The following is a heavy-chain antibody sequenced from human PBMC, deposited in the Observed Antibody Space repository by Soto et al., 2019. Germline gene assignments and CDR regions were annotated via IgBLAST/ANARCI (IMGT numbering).Heavy chain of an antibody. CDR2: INPSGGST. D-gene: IGHD3-22*01. CDR1: GYTFTSYY. CDR3: AREPPHYDSSGYYYYYGMDV. J-gene: IGHJ6*02. Sequence: VASVKVSCKASGYTFTSYYMHWVRQAPGQGLEWMGIINPSGGSTSYAQKFQGRVTMTRDTSTSTVYMELSSLRSEDTAVYYCAREPPHYDSSGYYYYYGMDVWGQGTTVTVS. V-gene: IGHV1-46*01.